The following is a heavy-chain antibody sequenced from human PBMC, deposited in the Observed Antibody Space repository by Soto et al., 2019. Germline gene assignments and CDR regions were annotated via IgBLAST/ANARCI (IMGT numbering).Heavy chain of an antibody. V-gene: IGHV4-59*01. D-gene: IGHD2-15*01. CDR1: SDSITNYY. J-gene: IGHJ4*02. CDR3: ARVGGTRGWY. Sequence: QVHLQESGPGLVKPSETLSLTCIVSSDSITNYYWTWIRQSPGKGLAWIGYMHDSGRSNYNPSLKSRVKIPVDTSKKQFSLELNSVTAADAAVCYCARVGGTRGWYWGQGTLVTVSS. CDR2: MHDSGRS.